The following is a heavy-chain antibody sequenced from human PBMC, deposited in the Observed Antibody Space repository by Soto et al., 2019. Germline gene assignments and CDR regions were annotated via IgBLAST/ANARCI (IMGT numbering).Heavy chain of an antibody. V-gene: IGHV2-26*01. CDR2: IFSNDEK. J-gene: IGHJ5*02. Sequence: SGPTLVNPTETLALTCTVSGFSLSNARMGVSWIRQPPGKALEWLAHIFSNDEKSYSTSLKSWLTISKDTSKSQEVLTMTNMDPVDTATYCRVRIKSQEFGVVINWYDPWGHVTLVTVSS. CDR3: VRIKSQEFGVVINWYDP. D-gene: IGHD3-3*01. CDR1: GFSLSNARMG.